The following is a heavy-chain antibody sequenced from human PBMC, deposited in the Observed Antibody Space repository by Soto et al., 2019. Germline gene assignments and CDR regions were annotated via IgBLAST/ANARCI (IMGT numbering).Heavy chain of an antibody. V-gene: IGHV4-30-2*01. Sequence: QLQLQESGSRLVKSSETLSLTCAVSGDTISTGGYSWAWILQPPGTPLEWIGPTYHSGTPYHKPSLNSPIITSVDSSKHLSSLKLSSVTAADTAVYYCARERYGDNVGDFDPWGQRTLVTFSS. CDR2: TYHSGTP. J-gene: IGHJ5*02. D-gene: IGHD4-17*01. CDR3: ARERYGDNVGDFDP. CDR1: GDTISTGGYS.